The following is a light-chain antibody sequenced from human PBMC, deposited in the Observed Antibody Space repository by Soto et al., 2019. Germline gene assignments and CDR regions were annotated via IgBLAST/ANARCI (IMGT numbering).Light chain of an antibody. CDR1: QSIGNW. CDR3: QQYNSYSST. J-gene: IGKJ1*01. CDR2: DAS. Sequence: DIQMTQSPSTLSASVGVRVTITCRASQSIGNWLAWYQQKPGKAPKLLIYDASSLESGVPSRFSGSGSGTEFTLTISSLQPDDFATYYCQQYNSYSSTFGHGTKVEVK. V-gene: IGKV1-5*01.